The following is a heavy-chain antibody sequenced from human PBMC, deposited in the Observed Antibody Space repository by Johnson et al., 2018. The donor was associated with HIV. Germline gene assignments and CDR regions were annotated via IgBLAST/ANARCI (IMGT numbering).Heavy chain of an antibody. D-gene: IGHD3-10*01. CDR2: IRYDGSNK. CDR3: ARAGGSGDAFDI. V-gene: IGHV3-33*08. Sequence: QVQLVESGGGVVQPGRSLRLSCAASGFTFSSYAMHWVRQAPGKGLEWVAFIRYDGSNKYYADSVKGRFTISRDNSKNTLYLQLNSLRAEDTAVYYCARAGGSGDAFDIWGQGTMVTVSS. CDR1: GFTFSSYA. J-gene: IGHJ3*02.